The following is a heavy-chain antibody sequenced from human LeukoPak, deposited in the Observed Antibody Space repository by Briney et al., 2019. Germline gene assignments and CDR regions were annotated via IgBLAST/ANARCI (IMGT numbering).Heavy chain of an antibody. CDR3: AREQTGTLDY. Sequence: PGGSLRLSCAASGFTFSSYSMNWVRQAPGKGLEWVSSISSSSSYIYYADSVKGRFTISRDNAKNSLYLQMNSLRAGDTAVYYCAREQTGTLDYWGQGTLVTVSS. V-gene: IGHV3-21*01. CDR2: ISSSSSYI. D-gene: IGHD1-1*01. CDR1: GFTFSSYS. J-gene: IGHJ4*02.